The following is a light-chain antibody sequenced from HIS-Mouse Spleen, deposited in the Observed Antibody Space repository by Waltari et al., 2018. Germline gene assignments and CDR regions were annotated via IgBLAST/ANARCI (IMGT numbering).Light chain of an antibody. V-gene: IGLV3-21*02. J-gene: IGLJ1*01. CDR2: YDS. Sequence: SYELTQPPSVSVSPGQTARITCGGNNLGSTSVHWYQQKPGQAPLLVVYYDSERPSGIPERFSGSNSGNTATLTISRVEAGDEADYYCQVWDSSSDHYVFGTGTKVTVL. CDR3: QVWDSSSDHYV. CDR1: NLGSTS.